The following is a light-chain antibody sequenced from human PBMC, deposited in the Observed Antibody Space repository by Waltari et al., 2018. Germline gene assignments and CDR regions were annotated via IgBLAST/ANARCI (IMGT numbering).Light chain of an antibody. V-gene: IGKV2-30*01. CDR1: QGRVYSDRKIY. J-gene: IGKJ1*01. CDR2: KVS. Sequence: QGRVYSDRKIYLHWYHQRPGQSPRRFIYKVSNRDAAVPYSVSGSGSGSDFTLRISRVEAEDVDVYYYKQTTHWPRTFGQGTKVEIK. CDR3: KQTTHWPRT.